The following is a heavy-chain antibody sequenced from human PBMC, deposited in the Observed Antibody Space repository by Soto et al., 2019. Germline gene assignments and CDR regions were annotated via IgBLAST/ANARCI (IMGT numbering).Heavy chain of an antibody. CDR2: IYYSGST. V-gene: IGHV4-59*08. Sequence: WTWIRQPPGNGLEWIGYIYYSGSTNYNPDLTSRVTISIDTSKNQYSLKLTSVTAADTAVYSRARLGTTVANDYWGQGTPVTVSS. CDR3: ARLGTTVANDY. J-gene: IGHJ4*02. D-gene: IGHD4-17*01.